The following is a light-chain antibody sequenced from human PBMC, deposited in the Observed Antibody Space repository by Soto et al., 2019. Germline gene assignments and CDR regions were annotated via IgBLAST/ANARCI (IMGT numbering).Light chain of an antibody. Sequence: EIVLTQSPATLSLSPGERATLSCRASQSVRSYLAWYQQKPGQAPRLLIYDASNRATDIPARFSGSGSGTDFTLTISSLEPEDFAVYYCLQRSGWPWTFGQGTKVEIK. CDR3: LQRSGWPWT. CDR1: QSVRSY. CDR2: DAS. J-gene: IGKJ1*01. V-gene: IGKV3-11*01.